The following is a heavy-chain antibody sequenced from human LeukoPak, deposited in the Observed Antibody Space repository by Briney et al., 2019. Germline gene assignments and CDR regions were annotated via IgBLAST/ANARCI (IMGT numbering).Heavy chain of an antibody. CDR3: ARKLGYCSGGSCYRIINWFDP. D-gene: IGHD2-15*01. J-gene: IGHJ5*02. Sequence: ASVKVSCKASGYTFTSYYMHWVRQAPGQGLEWMGIINPSGGSTSYAQKFQGRVTMTRDTSTSTVYMELSSLRSEDTAVYYCARKLGYCSGGSCYRIINWFDPWGQGTLVTVSS. CDR1: GYTFTSYY. CDR2: INPSGGST. V-gene: IGHV1-46*01.